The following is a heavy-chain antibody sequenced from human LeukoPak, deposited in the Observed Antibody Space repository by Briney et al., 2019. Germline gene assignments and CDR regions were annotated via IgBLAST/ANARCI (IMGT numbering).Heavy chain of an antibody. CDR3: ARYTAMVNYFDY. CDR1: GGSFSGYY. D-gene: IGHD5-18*01. J-gene: IGHJ4*02. Sequence: SETLSLTCAVYGGSFSGYYWSWIRQPPGKGLEWIGEIYHSGSTNYNPSLKSRVTISVDKSKNQFSLKLSSVTAADTAVYYCARYTAMVNYFDYWGQGTLVTVSS. V-gene: IGHV4-34*01. CDR2: IYHSGST.